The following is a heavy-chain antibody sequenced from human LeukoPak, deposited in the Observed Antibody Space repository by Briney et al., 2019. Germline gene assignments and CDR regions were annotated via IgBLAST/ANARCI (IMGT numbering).Heavy chain of an antibody. V-gene: IGHV1-69*13. CDR3: ARDSGYCSGGSCYDIDY. J-gene: IGHJ4*02. D-gene: IGHD2-15*01. CDR1: GGTFSSYA. Sequence: SVKVSCKASGGTFSSYAISWVRQAPGQGLEWMGGIIPIFGTANYAQKFQGRVTITADESTSTAYMELSSLRSEDTAVYYCARDSGYCSGGSCYDIDYWGQGTLVTVSS. CDR2: IIPIFGTA.